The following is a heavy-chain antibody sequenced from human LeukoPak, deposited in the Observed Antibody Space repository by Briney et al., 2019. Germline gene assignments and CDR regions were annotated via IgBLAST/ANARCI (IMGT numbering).Heavy chain of an antibody. Sequence: AASVKVSCKASGGTFSSYAISWVRQAPGQGLEWMGRIIPILGIANYAQKFQGRVTITADKSTSTAYMELSSLRSEDTAVYYCARDNSYGYWGDYWGQGTLVTVSS. V-gene: IGHV1-69*04. CDR1: GGTFSSYA. J-gene: IGHJ4*02. D-gene: IGHD5-18*01. CDR3: ARDNSYGYWGDY. CDR2: IIPILGIA.